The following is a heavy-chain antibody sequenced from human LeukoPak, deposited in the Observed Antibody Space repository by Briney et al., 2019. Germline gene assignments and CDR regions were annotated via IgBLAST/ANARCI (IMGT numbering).Heavy chain of an antibody. CDR1: GYTFTNYG. Sequence: ASXKVSCKTSGYTFTNYGISWVRQAPGQGLEWMGWISAYNGNTNYAQKLQGTVTMTTDTSTRTAYMELRSLRSDDTAVYYCATSYYDSSGYYYIAEYFQHWGQGTLVTVSS. J-gene: IGHJ1*01. V-gene: IGHV1-18*01. D-gene: IGHD3-22*01. CDR3: ATSYYDSSGYYYIAEYFQH. CDR2: ISAYNGNT.